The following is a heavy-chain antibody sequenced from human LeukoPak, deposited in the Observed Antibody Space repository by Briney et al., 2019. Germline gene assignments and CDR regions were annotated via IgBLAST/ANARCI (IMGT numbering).Heavy chain of an antibody. CDR2: ISGSGGST. D-gene: IGHD3-22*01. Sequence: GGSLRLSCAASGFTFSSYVMSWVRQAPGKGLEWVSVISGSGGSTYYADSVKGRFTISRDNSKNALYLQMNSLRAEDTAVYYCAKDHDYYDSSQPHDYWGQGTLVTVSS. CDR3: AKDHDYYDSSQPHDY. CDR1: GFTFSSYV. V-gene: IGHV3-23*01. J-gene: IGHJ4*02.